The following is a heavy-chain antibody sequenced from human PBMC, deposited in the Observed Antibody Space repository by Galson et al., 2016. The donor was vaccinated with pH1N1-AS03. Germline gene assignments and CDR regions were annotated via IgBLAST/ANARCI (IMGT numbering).Heavy chain of an antibody. Sequence: SLRLSCAVSGFSISSGAMTWVRQAPGKGLEWVATINKDEDERYYMGSVKGRCTISRDIVRNSLYLQMNSLRDEDTGVYFCARWSNNWDWAIDYWGQGTLVTVSS. CDR1: GFSISSGA. V-gene: IGHV3-7*01. CDR2: INKDEDER. J-gene: IGHJ4*02. CDR3: ARWSNNWDWAIDY. D-gene: IGHD1-1*01.